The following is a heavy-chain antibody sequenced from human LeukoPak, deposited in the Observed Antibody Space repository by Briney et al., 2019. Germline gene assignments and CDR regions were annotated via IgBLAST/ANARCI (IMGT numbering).Heavy chain of an antibody. CDR1: GGSISSSNW. Sequence: SETLSLTCAVSGGSISSSNWWSWVRQPPGKGLEWIGYINYTGNTYYNPPLKSRITISVDTSKNQFSLKLSSVTAADTAVYYCARDSDRDYGDYGMDVWGQGTTVTVSS. V-gene: IGHV4-4*02. J-gene: IGHJ6*02. CDR3: ARDSDRDYGDYGMDV. D-gene: IGHD4-17*01. CDR2: INYTGNT.